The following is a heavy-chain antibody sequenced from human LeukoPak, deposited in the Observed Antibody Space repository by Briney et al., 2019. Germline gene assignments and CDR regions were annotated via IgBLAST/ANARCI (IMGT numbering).Heavy chain of an antibody. CDR1: GFTFSSYG. Sequence: GGSLRLSCAASGFTFSSYGMHWVRQAPGKGLEWVAVIWYDGSNKYYADSVKGRFTISRDNSKNTLYLQMNSLRAEDTAVNYCARGGRAAAGTYYYYMDVWGKGTTVTVSS. J-gene: IGHJ6*03. V-gene: IGHV3-33*01. CDR3: ARGGRAAAGTYYYYMDV. D-gene: IGHD6-13*01. CDR2: IWYDGSNK.